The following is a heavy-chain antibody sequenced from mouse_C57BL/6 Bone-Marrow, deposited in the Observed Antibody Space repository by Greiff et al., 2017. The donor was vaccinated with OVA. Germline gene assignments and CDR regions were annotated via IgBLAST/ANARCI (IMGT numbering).Heavy chain of an antibody. CDR3: VRHEEETGTKAWFAY. D-gene: IGHD4-1*01. Sequence: QVQLQQSGPELVKPGASVKISCKASGYAFSSSWMNWVKQRPGKGLEWIGRIYPGDGDTNYNEKFKDKATLTADKSSSTVYMELSRLTSEDSAVYFCVRHEEETGTKAWFAYWGQGTLVTVSA. CDR2: IYPGDGDT. J-gene: IGHJ3*01. V-gene: IGHV1-82*01. CDR1: GYAFSSSW.